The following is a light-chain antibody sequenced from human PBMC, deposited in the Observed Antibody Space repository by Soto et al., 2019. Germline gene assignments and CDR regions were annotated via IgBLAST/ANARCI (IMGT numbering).Light chain of an antibody. J-gene: IGLJ1*01. CDR2: EVS. CDR3: CSFASSSTYV. CDR1: SSDIGTYNF. V-gene: IGLV2-14*01. Sequence: QSVLTQPASVSGSPGQSITISCTGTSSDIGTYNFVSWYQQPPGKAPKLMIYEVSHRPSGVSDRFSGSKSDNTASLSISGLQAEDEADYYCCSFASSSTYVFGTGTKVTVL.